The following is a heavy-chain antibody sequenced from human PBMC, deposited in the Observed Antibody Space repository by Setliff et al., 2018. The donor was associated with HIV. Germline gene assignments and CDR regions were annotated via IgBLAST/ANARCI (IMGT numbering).Heavy chain of an antibody. CDR3: ARDHIVATIRNYYYGMDV. D-gene: IGHD5-12*01. V-gene: IGHV4-59*11. CDR2: IYYSGST. Sequence: LSLTCTVSGGSINSHYWSWIRQPPGKGLEYIGYIYYSGSTNYNPSLQSRVTISVDTSKNQFSLKLSSVTAADTAVYYCARDHIVATIRNYYYGMDVWGQGTTVTVSS. J-gene: IGHJ6*02. CDR1: GGSINSHY.